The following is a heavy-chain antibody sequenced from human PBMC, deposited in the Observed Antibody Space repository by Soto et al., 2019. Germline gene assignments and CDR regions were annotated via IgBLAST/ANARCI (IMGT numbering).Heavy chain of an antibody. V-gene: IGHV3-23*01. J-gene: IGHJ4*02. CDR3: AKVPYSYGTRFDY. D-gene: IGHD5-18*01. Sequence: PGGSLRLSCAASGFTFDTYAMSWVRQAPGRGLEWVSSIGGGDDDRHYTDSVKGRFTISRDNSRNTVFLHMSSLSAEDTARYYCAKVPYSYGTRFDYWGQGTLVTVSS. CDR2: IGGGDDDR. CDR1: GFTFDTYA.